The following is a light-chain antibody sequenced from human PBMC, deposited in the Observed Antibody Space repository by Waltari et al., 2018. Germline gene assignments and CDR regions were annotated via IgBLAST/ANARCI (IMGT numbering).Light chain of an antibody. Sequence: QSVLTQPPSLSVAPGQRVTISCTGSSSNIGAGYDVHWYQQLPGTAPKLLIYGNSNRPSGVPDRFSGSKSGTSASLAITGLQAEDEADYYCQSYDSSLSVFVVFGGGTKLTVL. J-gene: IGLJ2*01. V-gene: IGLV1-40*01. CDR3: QSYDSSLSVFVV. CDR1: SSNIGAGYD. CDR2: GNS.